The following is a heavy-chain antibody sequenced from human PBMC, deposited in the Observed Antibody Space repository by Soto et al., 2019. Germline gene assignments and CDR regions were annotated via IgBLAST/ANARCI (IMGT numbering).Heavy chain of an antibody. J-gene: IGHJ4*02. Sequence: GGSLSLSCAASGFPFSNAWMSWVRQAPGKGLEWVGRIKGEADGGTTDYAAPVKGRITISRDHSKDTLYLQMNSLKTEDTAVYYCTTGLSNGYYNFDYWGQGTPVTVS. V-gene: IGHV3-15*01. CDR3: TTGLSNGYYNFDY. CDR1: GFPFSNAW. D-gene: IGHD3-22*01. CDR2: IKGEADGGTT.